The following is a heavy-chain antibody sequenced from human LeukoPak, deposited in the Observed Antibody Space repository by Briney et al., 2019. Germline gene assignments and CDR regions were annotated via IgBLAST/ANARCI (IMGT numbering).Heavy chain of an antibody. D-gene: IGHD3-3*01. CDR3: AKQYEWPLFDY. J-gene: IGHJ4*02. V-gene: IGHV3-23*01. CDR2: ISGSGGST. Sequence: PGGSLRLSCGASGLTLSSYAMTWVRQAPGKGLEWVSAISGSGGSTYYADSVKGRFTISRDNSKNTLYLQMNSLRAEDTAVYYCAKQYEWPLFDYWGQGTLVTVSS. CDR1: GLTLSSYA.